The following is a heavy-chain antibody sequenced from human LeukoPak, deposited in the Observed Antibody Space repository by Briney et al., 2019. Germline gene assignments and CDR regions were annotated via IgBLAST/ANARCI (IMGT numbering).Heavy chain of an antibody. D-gene: IGHD3-22*01. J-gene: IGHJ3*02. CDR1: GGSISSGGYY. CDR3: ARAFTYYYDSSGYPDAFDI. V-gene: IGHV4-31*03. CDR2: IYYSGST. Sequence: TSETLSLTCTVSGGSISSGGYYWSWIRQHPGKGLEWIGYIYYSGSTYYNPSLKSRVTISVDTSKNQFSLKLSSVTAADTAVYYCARAFTYYYDSSGYPDAFDIWGQGTMVTVSS.